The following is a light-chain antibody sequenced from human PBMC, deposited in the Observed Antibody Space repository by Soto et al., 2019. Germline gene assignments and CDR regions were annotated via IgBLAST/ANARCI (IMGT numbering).Light chain of an antibody. V-gene: IGKV3-11*01. CDR3: QQRSNWPPYT. CDR2: DAS. Sequence: EIVLTQSPATLSLSPGEIATISCRASQSVSSYLAWYQQKPGQAPRLLIYDASNRATGIPARFSGSGSGTDFTLIISSREPEDFSVYYCQQRSNWPPYTFGQGTKLEIK. J-gene: IGKJ2*01. CDR1: QSVSSY.